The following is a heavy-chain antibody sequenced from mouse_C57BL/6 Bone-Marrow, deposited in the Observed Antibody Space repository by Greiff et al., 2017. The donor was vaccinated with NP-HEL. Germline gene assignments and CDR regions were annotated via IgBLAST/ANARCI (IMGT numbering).Heavy chain of an antibody. CDR2: LDPENGDT. D-gene: IGHD3-3*01. V-gene: IGHV14-4*01. Sequence: EVQLQQSGAELVRPGASVKLSCTASGFNIKDDYMHWVKQRPEQGLEWIGWLDPENGDTEYAQKFQGKATITADTSSNTAYLQISSLTSEDTAVYYCTTPGLDFDYWSQGTTLTVPS. CDR3: TTPGLDFDY. CDR1: GFNIKDDY. J-gene: IGHJ2*01.